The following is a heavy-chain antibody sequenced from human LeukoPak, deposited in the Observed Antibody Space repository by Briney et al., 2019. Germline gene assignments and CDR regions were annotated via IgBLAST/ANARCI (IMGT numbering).Heavy chain of an antibody. Sequence: PGGSLRLPCAASGFTFSDYYMSWIRQAPGKGLEWVSYISSSGSTIYYADSVKGRFTISRDNAKNSLYLQMNSLRAEDTALYYCAKSDGSSMVATLDYWGQGTLVTVSS. J-gene: IGHJ4*02. V-gene: IGHV3-11*01. CDR2: ISSSGSTI. CDR1: GFTFSDYY. CDR3: AKSDGSSMVATLDY. D-gene: IGHD5-12*01.